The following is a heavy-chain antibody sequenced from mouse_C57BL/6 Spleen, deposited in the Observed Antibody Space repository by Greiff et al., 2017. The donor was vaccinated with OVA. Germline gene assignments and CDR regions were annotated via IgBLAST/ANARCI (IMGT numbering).Heavy chain of an antibody. CDR3: ARGDGSSYNYAMDY. V-gene: IGHV5-15*01. J-gene: IGHJ4*01. D-gene: IGHD1-1*01. Sequence: EVNVVESGGGLVQPGGSLKLSCAASGFTFSDYGMAWVRQAPRKGPEWVAFISNLAYSIYYADTVTGRFTISRENAKNTLYLEMSSLRSEDTAMYYCARGDGSSYNYAMDYWGQGTSVTVSS. CDR1: GFTFSDYG. CDR2: ISNLAYSI.